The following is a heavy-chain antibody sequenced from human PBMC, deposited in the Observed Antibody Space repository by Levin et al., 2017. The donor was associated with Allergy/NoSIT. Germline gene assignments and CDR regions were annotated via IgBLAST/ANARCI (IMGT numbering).Heavy chain of an antibody. J-gene: IGHJ6*02. CDR3: ARDYSSGWADFYYGMDV. D-gene: IGHD6-19*01. CDR2: ISSSSNTI. V-gene: IGHV3-48*01. CDR1: GFRFSDYR. Sequence: HPGESLKISCAASGFRFSDYRMNWVRQAPGKGLEWVSHISSSSNTIYYADSVKGRFTISRDNAKNSLFLQMNSLRAEDTAVYYCARDYSSGWADFYYGMDVWGQGTTVTVSS.